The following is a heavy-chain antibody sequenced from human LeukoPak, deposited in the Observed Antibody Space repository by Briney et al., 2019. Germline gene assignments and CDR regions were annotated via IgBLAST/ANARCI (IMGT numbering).Heavy chain of an antibody. J-gene: IGHJ3*02. D-gene: IGHD2-2*01. CDR1: GFTFDDYA. V-gene: IGHV3-9*01. Sequence: PGGSLRLSCAASGFTFDDYAMHWVRQAPGKGLEWVSGISWNSGSIGYADSVKGRFTISRDNAKNSLYLQMNSLRAEDTAVYYCARPRGYQLLSDAFDIWGQGTMVTVSS. CDR2: ISWNSGSI. CDR3: ARPRGYQLLSDAFDI.